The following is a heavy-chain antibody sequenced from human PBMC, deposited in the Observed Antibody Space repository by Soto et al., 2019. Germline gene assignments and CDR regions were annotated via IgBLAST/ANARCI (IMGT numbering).Heavy chain of an antibody. CDR1: GGTFSSYA. CDR3: AGCIAAAGDTYFDY. Sequence: SVKVSCKASGGTFSSYAISWVRQAPGQGLEWMGGIIPIFGTANYAQKFQGRVTITADKSTSTAYMELSSLRSEDTAVYYCAGCIAAAGDTYFDYWGQGTLVTVSS. V-gene: IGHV1-69*06. J-gene: IGHJ4*02. CDR2: IIPIFGTA. D-gene: IGHD6-13*01.